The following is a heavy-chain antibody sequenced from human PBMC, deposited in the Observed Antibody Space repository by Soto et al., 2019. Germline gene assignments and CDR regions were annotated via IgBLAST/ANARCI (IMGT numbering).Heavy chain of an antibody. CDR1: GYTFTSYD. CDR2: MNPNSGNT. V-gene: IGHV1-8*01. CDR3: ARSGRYNWNYAGGWFDP. D-gene: IGHD1-7*01. J-gene: IGHJ5*02. Sequence: QVQLVQSGAEVKKPGASVKVSCKASGYTFTSYDINWVRQATGQGLEWMGWMNPNSGNTGYAQKFQGRVTMTRNTSISTAYMELSSLRSEDTAVYYCARSGRYNWNYAGGWFDPWGQGTLVTVSS.